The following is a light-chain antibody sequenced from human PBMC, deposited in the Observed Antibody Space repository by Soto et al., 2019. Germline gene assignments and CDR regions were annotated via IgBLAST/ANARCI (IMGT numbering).Light chain of an antibody. V-gene: IGKV3-11*01. CDR3: QQRSNWPWT. J-gene: IGKJ1*01. CDR2: DAS. CDR1: QSVSSY. Sequence: EIVLTQSPGTLSLSPGERATLSCRASQSVSSYLAWYQQKPGQAPRLLIFDASNRATGTPARFSGSGSGTDFTLTISSLEPEDFAVYYCQQRSNWPWTFGQGTKVDI.